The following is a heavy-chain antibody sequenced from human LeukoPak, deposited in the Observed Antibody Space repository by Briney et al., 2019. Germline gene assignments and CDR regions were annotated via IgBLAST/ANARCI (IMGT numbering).Heavy chain of an antibody. V-gene: IGHV3-21*01. D-gene: IGHD3-10*01. CDR3: ARTKTIHYYGSGSFSFCDY. J-gene: IGHJ4*02. CDR2: ISSSSSYI. Sequence: GGSLRLSCAASGFTFSSYSMNWVRQAPGKGLEWVSSISSSSSYIYYADSVKGRFTISRDNAKNSLYLQMNSLRAEDTAVYYCARTKTIHYYGSGSFSFCDYWGQGTLVTVSS. CDR1: GFTFSSYS.